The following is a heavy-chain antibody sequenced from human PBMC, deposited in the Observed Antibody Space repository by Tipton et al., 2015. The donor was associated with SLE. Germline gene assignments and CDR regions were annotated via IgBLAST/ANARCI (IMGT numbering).Heavy chain of an antibody. CDR2: VNPDTGGT. D-gene: IGHD1-26*01. V-gene: IGHV1-46*01. CDR1: GYTFSSNY. Sequence: QSGPEVKKPGASVKVSCTASGYTFSSNYIHWVRQAPGQGLEWMGIVNPDTGGTSYAQRFQGRVTVTADTSSSTVYVELSSLGFDDTAVYYCARDRSRSGSDVFDYWGHGSLVTVSS. J-gene: IGHJ4*01. CDR3: ARDRSRSGSDVFDY.